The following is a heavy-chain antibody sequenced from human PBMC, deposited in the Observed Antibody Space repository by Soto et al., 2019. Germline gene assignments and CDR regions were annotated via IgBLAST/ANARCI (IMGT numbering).Heavy chain of an antibody. J-gene: IGHJ5*02. CDR2: IYYSGST. Sequence: SETLSLTCTVSGGSISSGGYYWSWIRQHPGKGLEWIGYIYYSGSTYYNPSLKSRVTISVDTSKNQFSLKLSSVTAADTAVYYCARGRPNPIQKNWFDPWGRGTLVTVSS. CDR1: GGSISSGGYY. CDR3: ARGRPNPIQKNWFDP. V-gene: IGHV4-31*03.